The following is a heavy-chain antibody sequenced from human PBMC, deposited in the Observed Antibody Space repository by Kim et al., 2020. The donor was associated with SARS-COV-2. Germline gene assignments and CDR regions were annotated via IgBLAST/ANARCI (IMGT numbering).Heavy chain of an antibody. V-gene: IGHV3-15*01. CDR1: GFTFSNAC. Sequence: GGSLRLSCAASGFTFSNACMNWVRQAPGKGLEWVGLITSKTDGGPTDYSAPVKGRFTISRDDSKNKLYMQINRLKTEDTAVYYCTTLLRYFDWLAVKYYYYGMDVWGQGTTVTVSS. D-gene: IGHD3-9*01. CDR3: TTLLRYFDWLAVKYYYYGMDV. J-gene: IGHJ6*02. CDR2: ITSKTDGGPT.